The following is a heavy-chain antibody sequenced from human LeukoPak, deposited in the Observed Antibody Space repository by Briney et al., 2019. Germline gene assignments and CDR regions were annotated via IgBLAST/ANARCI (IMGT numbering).Heavy chain of an antibody. J-gene: IGHJ4*02. V-gene: IGHV3-7*01. CDR2: IEQDGSEK. D-gene: IGHD5-24*01. CDR3: ARDHARDGYNF. CDR1: GFTFSSYW. Sequence: QTGGSLRLSCAASGFTFSSYWMNWVRQAPGELLEWVGNIEQDGSEKYYVDSVKGRFTISGDNAQNSLYLQMNSLRAEDTAVYYCARDHARDGYNFWGQGTLVTVSS.